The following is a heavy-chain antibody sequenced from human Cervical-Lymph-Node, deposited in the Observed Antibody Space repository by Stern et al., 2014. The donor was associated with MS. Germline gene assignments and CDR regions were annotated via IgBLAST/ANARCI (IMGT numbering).Heavy chain of an antibody. Sequence: QVTLKESGPALVKPTQTLTLTCAFSGFSLSTSGMCVTWIRQPPGKALEWLSLIDWDADKYYSPSLKTRLTISKDTSKNQVVLTMTNMDPEDTGTYYCARTAAQLRFMEWHYYYGMDVWGQGTTVTVSS. D-gene: IGHD3-3*01. J-gene: IGHJ6*02. CDR1: GFSLSTSGMC. CDR2: IDWDADK. V-gene: IGHV2-70*01. CDR3: ARTAAQLRFMEWHYYYGMDV.